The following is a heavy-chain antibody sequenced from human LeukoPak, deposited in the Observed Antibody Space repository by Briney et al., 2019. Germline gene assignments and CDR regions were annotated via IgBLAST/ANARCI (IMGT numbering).Heavy chain of an antibody. CDR2: IGEDGSEK. CDR3: AKDTIVGRRGRTFDY. V-gene: IGHV3-7*03. CDR1: GFTFSSYW. D-gene: IGHD3-22*01. Sequence: SGGSLRLSCAASGFTFSSYWMTWVRQAPGKGLEWVANIGEDGSEKYYVDSVKGRFTISRDNAKNSLYLQMNSLRGEDTALYYCAKDTIVGRRGRTFDYWGQGTLVTVSS. J-gene: IGHJ4*02.